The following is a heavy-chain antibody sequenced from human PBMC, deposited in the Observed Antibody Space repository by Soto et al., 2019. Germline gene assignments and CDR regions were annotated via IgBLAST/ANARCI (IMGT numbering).Heavy chain of an antibody. CDR1: GASIGTNNW. J-gene: IGHJ3*02. CDR2: VYHSGST. Sequence: QVQLQESGPGLVEPSGTLSLTCAVSGASIGTNNWWSWVRQPPGKGLEWIGEVYHSGSTYYNPSLKSRVTISVDTSKNQFSLKLSSVTAADTAVYYCARERYYYDSSGYRVSANAFDIWGQGTMVTVSS. CDR3: ARERYYYDSSGYRVSANAFDI. D-gene: IGHD3-22*01. V-gene: IGHV4-4*02.